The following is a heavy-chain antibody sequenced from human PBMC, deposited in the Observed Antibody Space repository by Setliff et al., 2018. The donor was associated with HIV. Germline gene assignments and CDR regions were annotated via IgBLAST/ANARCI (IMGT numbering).Heavy chain of an antibody. V-gene: IGHV4-59*08. CDR2: IYNSGGT. D-gene: IGHD3-9*01. J-gene: IGHJ4*02. CDR1: GGSISGHY. CDR3: ARQRGYDVLTYYFDY. Sequence: SETLSLTCTVSGGSISGHYWTWIRQPPGKELEWIGYIYNSGGTNYNPSLKSRVTISVDTSKNQFSLKLSSVTAADTAVYYCARQRGYDVLTYYFDYWGQGTLVTVSS.